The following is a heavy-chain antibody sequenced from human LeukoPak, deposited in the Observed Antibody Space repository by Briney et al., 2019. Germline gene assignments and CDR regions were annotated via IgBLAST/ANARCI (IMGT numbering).Heavy chain of an antibody. D-gene: IGHD6-13*01. CDR3: ARDSSWNYFDY. CDR2: IYYSGST. V-gene: IGHV4-31*03. CDR1: GGSISSGGYY. Sequence: SETLSLTCTVSGGSISSGGYYWSWIRQHPGKGLEWIGYIYYSGSTYYNPSLKSRVTISVDTSKNQFSLKLSSVTAADTAVYYCARDSSWNYFDYWGQGTLVTVSS. J-gene: IGHJ4*02.